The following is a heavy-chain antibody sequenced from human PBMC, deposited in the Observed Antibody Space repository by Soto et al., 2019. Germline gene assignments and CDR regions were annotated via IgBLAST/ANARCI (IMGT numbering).Heavy chain of an antibody. CDR3: AKDLPGVAARFDY. V-gene: IGHV3-23*01. Sequence: EVQLLESGGGLVQPGGSLRLSCAASGFTFNNYAMSWVRQAPGKGLEWVSSISGSGSSTYYADSVKGRFTISRDNSKNTLYLQLNTLRAEDTAVYYCAKDLPGVAARFDYWGQGTLVTVSS. J-gene: IGHJ4*02. D-gene: IGHD6-13*01. CDR2: ISGSGSST. CDR1: GFTFNNYA.